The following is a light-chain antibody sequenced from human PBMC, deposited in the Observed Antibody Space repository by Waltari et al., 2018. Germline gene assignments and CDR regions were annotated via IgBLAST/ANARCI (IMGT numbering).Light chain of an antibody. Sequence: EIVLTQSPGTLSLSPGERATLSCRASQSVIRSLAWYQQKPGYAPRLLIYDASSRATGRPDRFSGSESRTDFSLTISRLEPEAFAVYYCQKYVRLPATFGQGTKVEIK. CDR3: QKYVRLPAT. V-gene: IGKV3-20*01. CDR2: DAS. J-gene: IGKJ1*01. CDR1: QSVIRS.